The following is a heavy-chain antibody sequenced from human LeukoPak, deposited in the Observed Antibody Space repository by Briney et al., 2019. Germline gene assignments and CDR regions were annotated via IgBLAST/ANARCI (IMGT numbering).Heavy chain of an antibody. D-gene: IGHD5-18*01. CDR1: GGAFSGYY. CDR2: INHSGST. V-gene: IGHV4-34*01. J-gene: IGHJ4*02. Sequence: SETLSLTCAVYGGAFSGYYWSWIRQPPGKGLEWIGEINHSGSTNYNPSLKSRVTISVDTSKNQFSLKLSSVTAADTAVYCCARAAYSYVDYWGQGTLVTVSS. CDR3: ARAAYSYVDY.